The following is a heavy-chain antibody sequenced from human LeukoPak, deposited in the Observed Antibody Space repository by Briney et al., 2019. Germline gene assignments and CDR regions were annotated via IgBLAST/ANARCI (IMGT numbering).Heavy chain of an antibody. J-gene: IGHJ4*02. CDR3: ARTFDC. CDR1: GFTFSNYE. V-gene: IGHV3-48*03. CDR2: IGGSGITI. Sequence: GGSLRLSCVASGFTFSNYEMNWVRQAPGKGLEWVSYIGGSGITIYYADSVKGRFTISRDNAKNSLYLEMNSLRAEDTAVYYCARTFDCWGQGTLVTVSS.